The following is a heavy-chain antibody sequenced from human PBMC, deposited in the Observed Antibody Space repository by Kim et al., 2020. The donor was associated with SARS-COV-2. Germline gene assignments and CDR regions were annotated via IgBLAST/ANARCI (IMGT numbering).Heavy chain of an antibody. J-gene: IGHJ4*02. CDR2: ISSSSSYT. V-gene: IGHV3-11*06. CDR3: ARDGGITMVRGVSTLDY. Sequence: LSLTCAASGFTFSDYYMSWIRQAPGKGLEWVSYISSSSSYTNYADSVKGRFTISRDNAKNSLYLQMNSLRAEDTAVYYCARDGGITMVRGVSTLDYWGQGTLVTVSS. CDR1: GFTFSDYY. D-gene: IGHD3-10*01.